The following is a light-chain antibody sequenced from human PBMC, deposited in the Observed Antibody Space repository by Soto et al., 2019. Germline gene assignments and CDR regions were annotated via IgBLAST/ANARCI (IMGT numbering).Light chain of an antibody. CDR2: AAS. CDR3: QKYNSAPRT. CDR1: QGISNY. J-gene: IGKJ1*01. V-gene: IGKV1-27*01. Sequence: DIQMTQSPSSLSASVGDRVTITCRASQGISNYLAWYQQKPGKVPKLLIYAASTLQSGVPSRFSGSGSGTDFTLPISRLQPEDVATYYCQKYNSAPRTFGQVTKVEIK.